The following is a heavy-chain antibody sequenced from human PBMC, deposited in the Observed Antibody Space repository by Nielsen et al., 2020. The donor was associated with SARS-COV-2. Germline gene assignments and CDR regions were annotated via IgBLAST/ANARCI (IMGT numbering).Heavy chain of an antibody. V-gene: IGHV3-23*01. J-gene: IGHJ3*01. CDR2: ISGSGGST. Sequence: WIRQPPGKGLEWVSAISGSGGSTYYADSVKGRFTISRDNSKNTLYLQMNTLRGEDTAVYYCAKDDALNYYDDSGYDTRHAFEVWGQGTMVTVSS. CDR3: AKDDALNYYDDSGYDTRHAFEV. D-gene: IGHD3-22*01.